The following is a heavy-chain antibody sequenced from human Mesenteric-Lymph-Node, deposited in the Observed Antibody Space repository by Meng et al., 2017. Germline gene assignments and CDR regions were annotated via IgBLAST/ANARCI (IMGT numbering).Heavy chain of an antibody. V-gene: IGHV2-5*02. Sequence: ITPTQSCPSLVRPSQTLALTSLVSSVVVHTYGASVGGYREPPWKASETLVIIYWADKTRYRSALANRLTPTHNASTNQVVLTWTDMDPVDTATYYCAHKSVPADSFDYWSQGTLVTVSS. CDR1: SVVVHTYGAS. D-gene: IGHD1-1*01. CDR2: IYWADKT. CDR3: AHKSVPADSFDY. J-gene: IGHJ4*02.